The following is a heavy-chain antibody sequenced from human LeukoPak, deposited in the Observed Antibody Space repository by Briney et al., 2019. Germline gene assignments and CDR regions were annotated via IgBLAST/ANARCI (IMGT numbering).Heavy chain of an antibody. CDR1: GYTFTSYD. CDR3: ARHLTGTTRVLANWFDP. J-gene: IGHJ5*02. D-gene: IGHD1-7*01. V-gene: IGHV1-8*03. Sequence: ASVKVSCKASGYTFTSYDINWVRQATGQGLEWMGWMNPNSGNTGYAQKFQGRVTITRNTSISTAYMELSSLRSEDTAVYYCARHLTGTTRVLANWFDPWGQGTLVTVSS. CDR2: MNPNSGNT.